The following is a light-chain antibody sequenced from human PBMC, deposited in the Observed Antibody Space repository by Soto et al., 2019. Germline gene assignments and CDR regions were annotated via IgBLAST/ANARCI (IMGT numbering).Light chain of an antibody. V-gene: IGKV3-15*01. CDR1: LSVSSN. CDR3: QQYNNLPPT. J-gene: IGKJ1*01. Sequence: EILMTQSPATLSVSPGERAPCSCMASLSVSSNLVWYQHKPGQAPRLLVYGSSTSATGIPARFSGSGSGTEFSLNICSLQSEDFSVYSCQQYNNLPPTFGQRPKVEIK. CDR2: GSS.